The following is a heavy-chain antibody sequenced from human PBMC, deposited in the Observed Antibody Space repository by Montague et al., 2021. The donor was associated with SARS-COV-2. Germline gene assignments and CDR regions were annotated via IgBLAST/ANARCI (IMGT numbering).Heavy chain of an antibody. CDR3: AREISGPDYFDY. Sequence: SKTLSLTCTVSGGSISSNYWNWIRQPPGRGLEWIGYIYYSGSTNYNPSLESRVTISADTSKNHFSLKLRSVTAADTAVYYCAREISGPDYFDYWGQGTLVTVSS. CDR2: IYYSGST. V-gene: IGHV4-59*01. D-gene: IGHD3-10*01. CDR1: GGSISSNY. J-gene: IGHJ4*02.